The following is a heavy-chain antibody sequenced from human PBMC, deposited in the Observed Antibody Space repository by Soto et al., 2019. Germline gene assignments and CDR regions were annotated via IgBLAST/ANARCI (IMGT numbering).Heavy chain of an antibody. J-gene: IGHJ4*02. D-gene: IGHD5-12*01. CDR2: INSDGSTT. Sequence: PGGSLRLCCAASGVTFSSYWMHWVRQAPGKGLVWVSRINSDGSTTSYADSVQGRFTISRDNSRNTLYLQMNSLRADDTAVYYCAKELSGFFDYWGQGSPVTVSS. V-gene: IGHV3-74*01. CDR1: GVTFSSYW. CDR3: AKELSGFFDY.